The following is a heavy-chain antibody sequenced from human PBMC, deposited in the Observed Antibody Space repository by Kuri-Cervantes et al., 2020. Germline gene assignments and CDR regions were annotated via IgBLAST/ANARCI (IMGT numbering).Heavy chain of an antibody. J-gene: IGHJ4*02. V-gene: IGHV3-33*01. CDR3: ARDGGPYYYGSGSPPRY. Sequence: GGSLRLPCAASGFTFSSYGMHWVRQAPGKGLEWVAVIWYDGSNKYYADSVKGRFTISRDNSKNTLYLQMNSLRAEDTAVYYCARDGGPYYYGSGSPPRYWGQGTLVTVSS. D-gene: IGHD3-10*01. CDR1: GFTFSSYG. CDR2: IWYDGSNK.